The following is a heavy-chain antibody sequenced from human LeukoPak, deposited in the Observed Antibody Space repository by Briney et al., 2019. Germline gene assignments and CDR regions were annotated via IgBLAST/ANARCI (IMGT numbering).Heavy chain of an antibody. J-gene: IGHJ6*02. V-gene: IGHV1-3*01. CDR2: INAGNGDT. CDR3: ARNYCSGGSCSDTAYYYYGLDV. D-gene: IGHD2-15*01. CDR1: RYTFTSYS. Sequence: ASVKVSCKASRYTFTSYSMHWVRQAPGQRREWMGWINAGNGDTKYAQKFQGRVAFARDTSASTAYMEVSGLRSEDTAVYYCARNYCSGGSCSDTAYYYYGLDVWGQGTTVTVSS.